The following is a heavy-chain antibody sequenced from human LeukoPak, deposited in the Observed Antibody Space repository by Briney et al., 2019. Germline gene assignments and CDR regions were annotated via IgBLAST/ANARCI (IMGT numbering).Heavy chain of an antibody. J-gene: IGHJ4*02. CDR2: INPSGGST. CDR3: ARDTRGSYYGY. CDR1: GYTFTSYY. Sequence: ASVKVSCKASGYTFTSYYMHWVRQAPGQGLEWMGIINPSGGSTSYAQKFQGRVTMTRDMSTSTVYIELSSLRSEDTAVYYCARDTRGSYYGYWGQGTLVTVSS. V-gene: IGHV1-46*01. D-gene: IGHD1-26*01.